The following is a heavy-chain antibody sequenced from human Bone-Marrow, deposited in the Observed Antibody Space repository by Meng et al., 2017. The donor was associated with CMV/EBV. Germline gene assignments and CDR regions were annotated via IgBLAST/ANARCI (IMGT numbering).Heavy chain of an antibody. D-gene: IGHD3-22*01. CDR1: VGSIRSGDYY. CDR3: ARWAYYYDSSGLDY. Sequence: VRPQESGPGLVEPSQPLALTVTVSVGSIRSGDYYWRWIRQPPGKGLELIGYIYYSGSTYYNPSLKSRVTISVDTSKNQFSLKLSSVTAADTAVYYCARWAYYYDSSGLDYWGQGTLVTVSS. J-gene: IGHJ4*02. CDR2: IYYSGST. V-gene: IGHV4-30-4*08.